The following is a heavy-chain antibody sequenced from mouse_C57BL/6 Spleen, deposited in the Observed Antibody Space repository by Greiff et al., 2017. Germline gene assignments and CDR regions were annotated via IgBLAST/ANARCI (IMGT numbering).Heavy chain of an antibody. V-gene: IGHV5-6*01. D-gene: IGHD1-1*01. J-gene: IGHJ4*01. CDR2: ISSGGSYT. CDR3: ARSGNYYGSSYVDAMDY. CDR1: GFTFSSYG. Sequence: EVQLVESGGDLVKPGGSLKLSCAASGFTFSSYGMSWVRPTPDKRLEWVATISSGGSYTYYPDSVKGRFTISRDNAKNTLYLQMSSLKSEDTAMYYCARSGNYYGSSYVDAMDYWGQGTSVTVSS.